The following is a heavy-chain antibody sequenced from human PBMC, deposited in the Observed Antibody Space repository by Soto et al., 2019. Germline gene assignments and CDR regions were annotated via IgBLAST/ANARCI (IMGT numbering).Heavy chain of an antibody. CDR3: ASLSIYYDILTGSPRPYYYGMDV. J-gene: IGHJ6*02. CDR1: GGTFSSYA. D-gene: IGHD3-9*01. Sequence: GASVKVSCKASGGTFSSYAISWVRQAPGQGLEWMGGIIPIFGTANYAQKFQGRVTITADESTSTAYMELSSLRSEDTAVYYCASLSIYYDILTGSPRPYYYGMDVWGQGTTVTVSS. CDR2: IIPIFGTA. V-gene: IGHV1-69*13.